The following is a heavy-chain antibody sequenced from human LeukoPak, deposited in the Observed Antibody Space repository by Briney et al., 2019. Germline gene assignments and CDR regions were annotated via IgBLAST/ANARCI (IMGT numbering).Heavy chain of an antibody. D-gene: IGHD3-10*01. V-gene: IGHV1-2*02. Sequence: GASVKVSCKASGYTFTGYYMHWVRQAPGQGLEWMGWINPNSGGTNYAQKFQGRVTMTRDTSISTAYMELSRLRSDDTAVYYCARGGMVRGVILTNALIDYWGQGTLVTVSS. J-gene: IGHJ4*02. CDR1: GYTFTGYY. CDR3: ARGGMVRGVILTNALIDY. CDR2: INPNSGGT.